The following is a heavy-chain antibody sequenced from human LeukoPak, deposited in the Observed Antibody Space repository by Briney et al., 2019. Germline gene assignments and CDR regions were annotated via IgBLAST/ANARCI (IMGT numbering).Heavy chain of an antibody. D-gene: IGHD6-19*01. CDR1: GFTVSSNY. V-gene: IGHV3-66*02. CDR2: IYSGGST. Sequence: GGSLRLSCAASGFTVSSNYMSWVRQAPGKGLEWVSVIYSGGSTYYADSVKGRFTISRDNSKNTLYLQMNSLRDEDTAVFYCATDRGWYFDYWGQGTLVTVSS. CDR3: ATDRGWYFDY. J-gene: IGHJ4*02.